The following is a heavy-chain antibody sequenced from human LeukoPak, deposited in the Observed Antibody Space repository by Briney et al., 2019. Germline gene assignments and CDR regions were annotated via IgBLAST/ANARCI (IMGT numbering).Heavy chain of an antibody. D-gene: IGHD5-24*01. CDR3: ARPDGYIFY. J-gene: IGHJ4*02. Sequence: GESLQISCKGSGFSFTSNWIGWVRQMPGKGLEWMGIIYPADSDTKYSPSFQGQVTISADKSINTAYLQWSSLKASDTAMYYCARPDGYIFYWGQGTLVTVSS. CDR1: GFSFTSNW. CDR2: IYPADSDT. V-gene: IGHV5-51*01.